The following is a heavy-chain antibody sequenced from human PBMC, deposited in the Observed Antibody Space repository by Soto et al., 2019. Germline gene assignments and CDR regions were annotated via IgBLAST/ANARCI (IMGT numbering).Heavy chain of an antibody. Sequence: SETMSVTCTVSGGYLSSGGCYWSWIRQHPGKGLEWTGYIYYSGSTYYNPSLKSRVTISVDTSKNQFSLKLSSVTAADTAVYYCAREALDSSGSQDYWGQGTLVTVSS. J-gene: IGHJ4*02. D-gene: IGHD3-22*01. CDR3: AREALDSSGSQDY. V-gene: IGHV4-31*03. CDR1: GGYLSSGGCY. CDR2: IYYSGST.